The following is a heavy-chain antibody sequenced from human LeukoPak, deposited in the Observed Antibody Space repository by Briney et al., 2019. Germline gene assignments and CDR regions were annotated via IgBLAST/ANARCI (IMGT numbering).Heavy chain of an antibody. D-gene: IGHD3-10*01. J-gene: IGHJ4*02. Sequence: GASVKVSCKASGYTFTGYYMHWVRQAPGQGLEWMGWINPNSGGTNYAQKFQGRVTMTRDTSISTAYMELSRLRSDDTAVYYCARSYYYGSGSYYHVGYWGQGTLVTVSS. V-gene: IGHV1-2*02. CDR1: GYTFTGYY. CDR3: ARSYYYGSGSYYHVGY. CDR2: INPNSGGT.